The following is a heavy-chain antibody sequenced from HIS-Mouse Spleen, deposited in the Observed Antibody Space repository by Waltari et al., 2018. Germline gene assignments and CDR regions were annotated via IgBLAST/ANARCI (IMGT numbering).Heavy chain of an antibody. J-gene: IGHJ5*02. CDR3: ARVKT. CDR2: IYHSGST. Sequence: QVQLQESGPGLVKPSETLSLTCTVPGYSISSGYYWGWIRPHPGKGLEWIGSIYHSGSTYYNPSIKSRVTISVDTSKNQFSLKLSSVTAADTAVYYCARVKTWGQGTLVTVSS. CDR1: GYSISSGYY. V-gene: IGHV4-38-2*02.